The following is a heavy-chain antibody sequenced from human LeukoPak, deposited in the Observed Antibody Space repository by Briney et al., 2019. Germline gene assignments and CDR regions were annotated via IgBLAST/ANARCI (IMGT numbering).Heavy chain of an antibody. CDR1: GYTFTSYY. V-gene: IGHV1-46*01. Sequence: ASVKVSCKASGYTFTSYYMHWVRQAPGQGPEWMGIINPSRGSTSYAQKFQGRVTMTRDTSTSTVYMELSSLRSEDTAVYYCARDLSRRRLYSISSDYYYMDLWGKGTTVTVSS. D-gene: IGHD6-6*01. CDR2: INPSRGST. CDR3: ARDLSRRRLYSISSDYYYMDL. J-gene: IGHJ6*03.